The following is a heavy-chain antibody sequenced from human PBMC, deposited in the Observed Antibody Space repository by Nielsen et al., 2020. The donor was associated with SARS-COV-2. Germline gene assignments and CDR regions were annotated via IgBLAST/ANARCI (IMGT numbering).Heavy chain of an antibody. Sequence: GESLKISCAASGFTFSSYSMNWVRQAPGKGLEWVSYISSSSSYTNYADSVKGRFTISRDNAKNSLYLQMNSLRAEDTAVYYCARDLGYSSSGWFDPWGQGTLVTVSS. CDR2: ISSSSSYT. D-gene: IGHD6-6*01. CDR1: GFTFSSYS. J-gene: IGHJ5*02. V-gene: IGHV3-21*04. CDR3: ARDLGYSSSGWFDP.